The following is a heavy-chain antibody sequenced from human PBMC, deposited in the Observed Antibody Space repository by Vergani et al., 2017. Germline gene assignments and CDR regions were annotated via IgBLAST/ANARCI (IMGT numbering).Heavy chain of an antibody. J-gene: IGHJ5*02. V-gene: IGHV3-73*01. CDR2: IRSKANSYAT. CDR1: GFTFSGSA. CDR3: TRPIYGDYVVDWFDP. Sequence: EVLLVESGGGLVQPGGSLKLSCAASGFTFSGSAMHWVRQASGKGLEWVGRIRSKANSYATAYAASVKGRFTISRDDSKNTAYLQMNSLKTEDTAVYYCTRPIYGDYVVDWFDPWGQGTLVTVSS. D-gene: IGHD4-17*01.